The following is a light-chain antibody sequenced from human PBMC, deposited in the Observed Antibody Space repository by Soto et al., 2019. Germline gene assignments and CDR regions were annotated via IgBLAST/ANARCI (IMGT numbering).Light chain of an antibody. Sequence: EIVMTQSLATLSVSPGERATLSCRASQSVSSNVAWDQQKPGQAPRLLIYGASTRATGIPARFSGSGSGTEFTLTISSLQSEDFAVYYCQQYNYWPRTFGQGTKVEIK. J-gene: IGKJ1*01. CDR1: QSVSSN. V-gene: IGKV3-15*01. CDR2: GAS. CDR3: QQYNYWPRT.